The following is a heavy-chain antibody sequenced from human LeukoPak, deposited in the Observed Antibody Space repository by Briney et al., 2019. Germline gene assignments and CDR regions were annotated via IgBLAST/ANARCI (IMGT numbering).Heavy chain of an antibody. CDR2: INHSGST. J-gene: IGHJ4*02. CDR1: GGSISTSNYY. V-gene: IGHV4-39*07. CDR3: AGAAAGTELGLDY. D-gene: IGHD6-13*01. Sequence: SETLSLTCTVSGGSISTSNYYWGWIRQPPGKGLEWIGEINHSGSTNYNPSLKSRVTISVDTSKNQFSLKLSSVTAADTAVYYCAGAAAGTELGLDYWGQGTLVTVSS.